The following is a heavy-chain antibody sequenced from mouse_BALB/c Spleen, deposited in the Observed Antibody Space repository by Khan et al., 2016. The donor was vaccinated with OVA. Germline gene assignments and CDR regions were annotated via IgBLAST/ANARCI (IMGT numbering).Heavy chain of an antibody. CDR1: GFSLTSYD. J-gene: IGHJ1*01. V-gene: IGHV2-9-2*01. D-gene: IGHD1-1*01. CDR3: VRRGQYYGSFYWYFDV. CDR2: IWTGGGT. Sequence: QVQLKESGPGLVAPSQSLSITCTVSGFSLTSYDISWIRQPPGKGLEWLGVIWTGGGTNYNSAFMSRLSINKDNSKSQVFLKMNSLQTDDTAIYYCVRRGQYYGSFYWYFDVWGAGTTVTVSS.